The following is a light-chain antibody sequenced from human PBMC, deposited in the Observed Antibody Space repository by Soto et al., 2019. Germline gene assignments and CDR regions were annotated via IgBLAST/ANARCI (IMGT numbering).Light chain of an antibody. Sequence: VVLTQSPATLSLSPGERATLSCRTSLSVSVYLDWYQQKPGQAPRLLIYGASNRATGIPDRFSGSGSGTDFNFTIGRLEPEDFAMYYCQQYSDSPPTCGQGTKV. J-gene: IGKJ1*01. CDR3: QQYSDSPPT. CDR2: GAS. CDR1: LSVSVY. V-gene: IGKV3-20*01.